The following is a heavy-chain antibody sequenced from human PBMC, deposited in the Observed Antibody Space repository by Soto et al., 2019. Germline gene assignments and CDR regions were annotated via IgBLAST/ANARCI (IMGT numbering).Heavy chain of an antibody. CDR2: IIPIFGTA. D-gene: IGHD5-12*01. CDR1: GGTFSSYA. V-gene: IGHV1-69*01. CDR3: ARGKMATISLYQCGYFDL. J-gene: IGHJ2*01. Sequence: QVQLVQSGAEVKKPGSSVKVSCKASGGTFSSYAISWVRQAPGQGLEWMGGIIPIFGTANYAQKFQGRVTISADESTSTAYMELSSLRSDETAVYYCARGKMATISLYQCGYFDLWGRGTLVTVSS.